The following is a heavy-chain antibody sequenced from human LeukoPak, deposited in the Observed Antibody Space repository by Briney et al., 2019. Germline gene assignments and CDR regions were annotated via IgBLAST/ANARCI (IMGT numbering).Heavy chain of an antibody. CDR3: ARGLGGNVNWFDP. CDR1: GGSISSSSYY. V-gene: IGHV4-39*07. J-gene: IGHJ5*02. Sequence: PSETLSLTCTVSGGSISSSSYYWGWIRQPPGKGLEWIGSIYHSGSTYYNPSLKSRVTISVDTSKNQFSLKLSSVTAADTAVYYCARGLGGNVNWFDPWGQGTLVTVSS. CDR2: IYHSGST. D-gene: IGHD4-23*01.